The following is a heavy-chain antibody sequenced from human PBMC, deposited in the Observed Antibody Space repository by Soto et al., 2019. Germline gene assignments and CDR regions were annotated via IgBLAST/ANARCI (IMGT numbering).Heavy chain of an antibody. J-gene: IGHJ5*02. CDR2: IQSKTDGGTT. CDR3: TNEPNSDYAT. CDR1: GFTFSNAW. D-gene: IGHD5-12*01. V-gene: IGHV3-15*07. Sequence: EVQLVESGGGLVKPGGSLRLSCAASGFTFSNAWMNWVRQAPGKGLEWVGRIQSKTDGGTTDYAAPVKGGFTISRDDSKNTLYLQMNSLKTEDTAGYYCTNEPNSDYATCGQGTLVTVSA.